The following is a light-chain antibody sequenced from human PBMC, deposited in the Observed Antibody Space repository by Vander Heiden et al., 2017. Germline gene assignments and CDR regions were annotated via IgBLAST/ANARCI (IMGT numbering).Light chain of an antibody. V-gene: IGKV3-15*01. J-gene: IGKJ1*01. Sequence: ILMTQSPGTLSVFIGERATLSCRASQSISSNLAWYQQKPGQAPRLLISGASTRATGIPARFSGSGSGTDFTLTISSLQSEDFAIYYCQQDHIWWTFGQGTTVEIK. CDR1: QSISSN. CDR3: QQDHIWWT. CDR2: GAS.